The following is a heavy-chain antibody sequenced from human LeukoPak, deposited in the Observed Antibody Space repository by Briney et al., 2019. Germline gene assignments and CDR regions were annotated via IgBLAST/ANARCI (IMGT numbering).Heavy chain of an antibody. Sequence: SGGSLRLSCAASGFTFDDYGMSWVRQAPGKGLEWVSGINWNGGSTIYGADSVKGRFTISRDNAKNSLYLQMNSLRAEDTAVYYCARDILGATGVGAFDMWGQGTMVTVSS. CDR2: INWNGGST. D-gene: IGHD1-26*01. J-gene: IGHJ3*02. CDR1: GFTFDDYG. V-gene: IGHV3-20*04. CDR3: ARDILGATGVGAFDM.